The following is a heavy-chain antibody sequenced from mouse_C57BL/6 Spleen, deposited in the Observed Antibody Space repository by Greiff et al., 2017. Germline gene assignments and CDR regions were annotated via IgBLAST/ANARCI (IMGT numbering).Heavy chain of an antibody. Sequence: EVQLLEPGPGLVKPSQSLSLTCSATGYSITSGCFCNWIRQLPGNNLGWMGYISYDGGNNYNQSLKNRISITRDTSKNQFFLKLNSVTTEGTATYDCARVSYYERYKEGYFDVWGTGTTVTVSS. V-gene: IGHV3-6*01. CDR3: ARVSYYERYKEGYFDV. CDR2: ISYDGGN. D-gene: IGHD2-4*01. CDR1: GYSITSGCF. J-gene: IGHJ1*03.